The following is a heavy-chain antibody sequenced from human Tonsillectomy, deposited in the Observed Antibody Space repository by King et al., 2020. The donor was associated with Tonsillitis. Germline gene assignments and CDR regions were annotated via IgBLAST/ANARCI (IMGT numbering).Heavy chain of an antibody. CDR1: GGSITDYSYY. CDR2: MRYGGST. J-gene: IGHJ4*02. CDR3: TRRYYNGAFDF. V-gene: IGHV4-39*01. Sequence: QLQESGPGLVKPSETLSLTCSVSGGSITDYSYYWGWIRQPPGKGLEWIGSMRYGGSTDYNPSLMRRLTISVDTSRNQLSLKLSSVTAADTAVYYCTRRYYNGAFDFWGQGTLVTVSS. D-gene: IGHD2-8*01.